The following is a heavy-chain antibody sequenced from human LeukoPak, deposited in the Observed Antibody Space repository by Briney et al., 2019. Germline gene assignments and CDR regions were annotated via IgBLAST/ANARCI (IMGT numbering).Heavy chain of an antibody. CDR1: GYSISSGYY. J-gene: IGHJ5*02. CDR3: AREVPAAINWFDP. Sequence: TSETLSLTCTVSGYSISSGYYWGWIRQPPGKGLEWIGSIYHSGSTYYNPSLKRRVTISVDTSKNQFSLKLSSVTAADTAVYYCAREVPAAINWFDPWGQGTLVTVSS. V-gene: IGHV4-38-2*02. D-gene: IGHD2-2*01. CDR2: IYHSGST.